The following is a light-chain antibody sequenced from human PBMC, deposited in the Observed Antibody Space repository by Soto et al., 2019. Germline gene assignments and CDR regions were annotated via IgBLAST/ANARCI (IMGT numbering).Light chain of an antibody. CDR3: QQYGSSPPWT. CDR2: GAS. J-gene: IGKJ5*01. CDR1: QSVSSK. V-gene: IGKV3-20*01. Sequence: EVVMTQSPATLSVSPGERATLSCRASQSVSSKLAWYQQKPGQAPRLLIYGASSRATGIPDRFSGSGSGTDFTLTIRRLEPEDFAVYYCQQYGSSPPWTFGQGTRLEI.